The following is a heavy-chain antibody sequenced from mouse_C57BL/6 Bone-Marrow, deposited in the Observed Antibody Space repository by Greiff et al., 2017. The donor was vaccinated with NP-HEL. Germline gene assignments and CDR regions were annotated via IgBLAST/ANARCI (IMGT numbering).Heavy chain of an antibody. V-gene: IGHV1-66*01. J-gene: IGHJ4*01. CDR1: GYSFTSYY. D-gene: IGHD2-3*01. CDR3: AKWLLHAMDY. Sequence: QVQLKQSGPELVKPGASVKISCKASGYSFTSYYIHWVKQRPGQGLEWIGWIYPGSGNTKYNEKFKGKATLTADTSSSTAYMQLSSLTSEDSAVYYCAKWLLHAMDYWGQGTSVTVSS. CDR2: IYPGSGNT.